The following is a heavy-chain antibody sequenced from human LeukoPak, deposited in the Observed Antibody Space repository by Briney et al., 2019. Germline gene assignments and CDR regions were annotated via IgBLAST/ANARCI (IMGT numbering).Heavy chain of an antibody. V-gene: IGHV3-33*06. CDR2: IWYDGSNK. Sequence: PGGSLRLSCATSGFTFSSYGMHWVRQAPGKGLEWVAVIWYDGSNKYYADSVKGRFTISRDNSKNTLYLQMNSLRAEDTAVYYCAKSLWPADYWGQGTLVTVSS. D-gene: IGHD2/OR15-2a*01. CDR3: AKSLWPADY. CDR1: GFTFSSYG. J-gene: IGHJ4*02.